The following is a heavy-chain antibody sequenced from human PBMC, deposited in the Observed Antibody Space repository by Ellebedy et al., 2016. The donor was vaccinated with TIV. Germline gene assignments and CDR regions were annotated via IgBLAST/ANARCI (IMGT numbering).Heavy chain of an antibody. CDR1: GYSFSNYW. V-gene: IGHV5-10-1*01. D-gene: IGHD5-12*01. Sequence: GESLKISCKGSGYSFSNYWITWVRQMPGKGLEWMGRIDPSDSSAHYSPSFQGHVTFSADKSITTAYLQWSSLKASDSAMYYCARQWLQLCDAFDIWGQGTMVTVSS. CDR3: ARQWLQLCDAFDI. CDR2: IDPSDSSA. J-gene: IGHJ3*02.